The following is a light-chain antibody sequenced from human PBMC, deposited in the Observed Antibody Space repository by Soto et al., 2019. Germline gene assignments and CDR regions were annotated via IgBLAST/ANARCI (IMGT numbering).Light chain of an antibody. CDR3: HQYYLSPPYT. Sequence: EIVLTQSPATLSLSPGERATLSCRASQSVISNLSWYQHKPVHSPLLLLYVSSTKATGIPHRFSGIGSGTYFTLTISRREPEDDAVDYCHQYYLSPPYTFGHGTKVDIK. CDR1: QSVISN. J-gene: IGKJ3*01. CDR2: VSS. V-gene: IGKV3-15*01.